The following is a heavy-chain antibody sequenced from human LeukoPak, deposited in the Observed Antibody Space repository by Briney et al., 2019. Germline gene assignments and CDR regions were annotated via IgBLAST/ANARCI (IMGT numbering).Heavy chain of an antibody. CDR1: GFTFSSYG. V-gene: IGHV3-30*02. Sequence: GGSLRLSCAASGFTFSSYGMHWVRQAPGKGLEWVAFIRYDGSNKYYADSVKGRFTISRDNSKNTLYLQMNSLRAEDTAVYYCAKDVALVAHAFDIWGQGTMVTVSS. J-gene: IGHJ3*02. CDR2: IRYDGSNK. D-gene: IGHD5-12*01. CDR3: AKDVALVAHAFDI.